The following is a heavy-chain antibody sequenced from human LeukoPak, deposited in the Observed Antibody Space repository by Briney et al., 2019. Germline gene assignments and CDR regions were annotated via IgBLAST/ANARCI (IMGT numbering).Heavy chain of an antibody. CDR1: GYTLTSYG. CDR3: ARVLFYYDSSGCHDY. CDR2: ISAYNGNT. Sequence: ASVKVSCKASGYTLTSYGISWVRQAPGQGLEWMGWISAYNGNTNYAQKLQGRVTMTTDTSTSTAYMELRSLRSDDTAVYYCARVLFYYDSSGCHDYWGQGTLVTVSS. V-gene: IGHV1-18*01. D-gene: IGHD3-22*01. J-gene: IGHJ4*02.